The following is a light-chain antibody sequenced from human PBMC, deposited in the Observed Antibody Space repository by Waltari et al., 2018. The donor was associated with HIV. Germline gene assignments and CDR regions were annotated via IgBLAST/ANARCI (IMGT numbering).Light chain of an antibody. J-gene: IGLJ3*02. V-gene: IGLV1-44*01. Sequence: QSVLTPPPSASGTPGPRATISCSGSSSNLGSNTVNWYQQLPGTAPKLLIYSNSERPSGVPERCAGCTSWGAASVAISGVQSEDEADDYWGAWDDSLDGRVFGGGTELTVL. CDR3: GAWDDSLDGRV. CDR1: SSNLGSNT. CDR2: SNS.